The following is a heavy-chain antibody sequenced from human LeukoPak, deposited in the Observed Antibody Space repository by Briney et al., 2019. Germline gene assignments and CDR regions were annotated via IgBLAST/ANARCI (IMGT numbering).Heavy chain of an antibody. D-gene: IGHD6-19*01. CDR2: INPNTDNT. J-gene: IGHJ4*02. CDR3: ARGSRGNAYSSV. V-gene: IGHV1-8*01. CDR1: GYPFTSYD. Sequence: GASVTVSCKASGYPFTSYDINWVRQAPGQGLEWMGWINPNTDNTDYAEKFPDRVTMTRNTSISTAYMELSSLRSEDTAVYYCARGSRGNAYSSVWGQGTLVIVSS.